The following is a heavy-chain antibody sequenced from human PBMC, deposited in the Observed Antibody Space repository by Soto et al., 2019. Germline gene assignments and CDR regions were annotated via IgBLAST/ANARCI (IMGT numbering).Heavy chain of an antibody. CDR1: GFSLTTSEVG. J-gene: IGHJ4*02. Sequence: QITLNESGPTVVRPTETLTLTCRFSGFSLTTSEVGVACIRQFLGKAPEWLALIYWDDDKRYSASLKSRLTIPNDTSKNQVVLTLAALDPTDTATYYCAHTVLRTVFGLVTTTAIYFDFWSPGTPFAVSS. CDR3: AHTVLRTVFGLVTTTAIYFDF. D-gene: IGHD3-3*01. CDR2: IYWDDDK. V-gene: IGHV2-5*02.